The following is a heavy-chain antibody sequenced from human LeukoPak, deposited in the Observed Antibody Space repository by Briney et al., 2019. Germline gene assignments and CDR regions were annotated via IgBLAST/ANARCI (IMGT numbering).Heavy chain of an antibody. J-gene: IGHJ4*02. CDR3: ARDSYNYGSGSFDY. Sequence: SETLSLTCTVSGGSIIGYYWSWIRQPPGKGLEWIGYISYSGTTKYNPSLKGRVTISVDTSKSQFSLNLSSVTAADTAVYYCARDSYNYGSGSFDYWGQGTLVTASS. CDR2: ISYSGTT. D-gene: IGHD5-18*01. CDR1: GGSIIGYY. V-gene: IGHV4-59*01.